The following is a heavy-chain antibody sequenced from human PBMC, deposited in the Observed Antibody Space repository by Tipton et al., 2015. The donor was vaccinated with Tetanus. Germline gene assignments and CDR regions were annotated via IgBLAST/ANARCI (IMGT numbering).Heavy chain of an antibody. Sequence: TLSLTCTVSGGSMNSYYWSWIRQPPGKGLEWIGYIYYTGSTNYNPSLKSGVTISLDTPKNQFSLKLTSVSAADTAVYYCARLTGHSMDVVDYYYFGMDVWGQGTKVTVSS. J-gene: IGHJ6*02. CDR2: IYYTGST. CDR3: ARLTGHSMDVVDYYYFGMDV. CDR1: GGSMNSYY. D-gene: IGHD2-21*01. V-gene: IGHV4-59*01.